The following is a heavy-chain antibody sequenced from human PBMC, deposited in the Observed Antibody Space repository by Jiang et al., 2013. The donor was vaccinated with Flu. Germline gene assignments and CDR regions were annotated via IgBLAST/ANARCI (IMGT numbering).Heavy chain of an antibody. CDR1: SSYG. J-gene: IGHJ4*02. D-gene: IGHD3-16*01. CDR2: IRYDEYK. Sequence: SSYGMHWVRQAPGKGLEWVAFIRYDEYKYYADSVKGRFTISRDNSKNTLYLQMNSLRAEDTAVYYCAKTTRGGFDYWGQGTLVTVSS. CDR3: AKTTRGGFDY. V-gene: IGHV3-30*02.